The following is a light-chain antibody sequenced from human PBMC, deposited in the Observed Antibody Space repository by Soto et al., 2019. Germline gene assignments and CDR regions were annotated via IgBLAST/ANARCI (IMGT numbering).Light chain of an antibody. CDR3: QQSYSTPPT. CDR2: AAS. V-gene: IGKV1-39*01. J-gene: IGKJ4*01. Sequence: DIQSTQGPSSLSASVGDRVTITCRAIQSISSYLNWYQQKPGKAPKLMIFAASSLQSGVPSRFSGRGSGTDFTLTISSLQPEDFATYYCQQSYSTPPTFGGGTKVDIK. CDR1: QSISSY.